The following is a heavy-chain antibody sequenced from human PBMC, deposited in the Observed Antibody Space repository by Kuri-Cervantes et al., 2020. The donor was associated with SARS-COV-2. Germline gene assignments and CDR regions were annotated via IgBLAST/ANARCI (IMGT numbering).Heavy chain of an antibody. Sequence: GGSLRLSCAASGFTFSSYAMSWVRQAPGKGLEWVSAISGSGGSTYYADSVKGRFTISRDNAKNSLYLQMNSLRAEDTALYYCAKEGSYGVGGFDYWGQGTLVTVSS. D-gene: IGHD5-18*01. V-gene: IGHV3-23*01. J-gene: IGHJ4*02. CDR3: AKEGSYGVGGFDY. CDR2: ISGSGGST. CDR1: GFTFSSYA.